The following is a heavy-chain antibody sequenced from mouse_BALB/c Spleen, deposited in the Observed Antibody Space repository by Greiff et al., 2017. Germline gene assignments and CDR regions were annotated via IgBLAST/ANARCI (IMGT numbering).Heavy chain of an antibody. D-gene: IGHD1-1*01. V-gene: IGHV5-15*02. Sequence: EVNVVESGGGLVQPGGSRKLSCAASGFTFSDYGMAWVRQAPGKGPEWVAFISNLAYSIYYADTVTGRFTISRENAKNTLYLEMSSLRSEDTAMYYCARKDGSSPFAYWGQGTLVTVSA. J-gene: IGHJ3*01. CDR2: ISNLAYSI. CDR1: GFTFSDYG. CDR3: ARKDGSSPFAY.